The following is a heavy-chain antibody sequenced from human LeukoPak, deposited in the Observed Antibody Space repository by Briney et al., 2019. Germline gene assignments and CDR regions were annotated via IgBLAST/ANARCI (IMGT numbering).Heavy chain of an antibody. V-gene: IGHV3-23*01. CDR1: GFTFSNYA. Sequence: PGGSLRLSCTASGFTFSNYAMTWVRQAPGKGLEWISAISPRSNSIYYSDSVKGRFTISRDNSKNTLYLQMNSLRAEDTAVYYCAKAGRDLKIGYCSGGSCLLPDYYWGQGTLVTVSS. D-gene: IGHD2-15*01. CDR2: ISPRSNSI. CDR3: AKAGRDLKIGYCSGGSCLLPDYY. J-gene: IGHJ4*02.